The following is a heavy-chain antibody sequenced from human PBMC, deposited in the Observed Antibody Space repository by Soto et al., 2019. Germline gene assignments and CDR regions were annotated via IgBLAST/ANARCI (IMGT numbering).Heavy chain of an antibody. CDR1: GFTFSSYG. Sequence: GGSLRLSCAGSGFTFSSYGMHWVRQAPGKGLEWVAVISYDGNNKYYADSVKGRFTISKDNPKNTLYLQMTSLRADDTAVYYWAKDRCSSTSCYLFFDYWGQGTLVTVSS. CDR2: ISYDGNNK. V-gene: IGHV3-30*18. CDR3: AKDRCSSTSCYLFFDY. J-gene: IGHJ4*02. D-gene: IGHD2-2*01.